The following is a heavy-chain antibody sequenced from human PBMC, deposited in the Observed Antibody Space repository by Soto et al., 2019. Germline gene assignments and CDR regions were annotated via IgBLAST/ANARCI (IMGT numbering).Heavy chain of an antibody. CDR2: ISSSSSYI. CDR3: ARDFTQGGFDY. D-gene: IGHD3-16*01. V-gene: IGHV3-21*01. Sequence: GGSLRLSCAASGVTFSSYGVNGVRKAPGKGLEWVSSISSSSSYIYYADSVKGRFTISRDNAKNSLYLQMNSLRAEDTAVYYCARDFTQGGFDYWGQGTLVTVSS. CDR1: GVTFSSYG. J-gene: IGHJ4*02.